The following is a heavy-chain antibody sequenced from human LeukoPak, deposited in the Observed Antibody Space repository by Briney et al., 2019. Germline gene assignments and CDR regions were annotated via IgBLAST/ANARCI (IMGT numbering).Heavy chain of an antibody. D-gene: IGHD6-19*01. CDR2: ISYDGSNK. Sequence: GGSLRLSCAASGFTFSSYGMHWVRQAPAKALEWVAVISYDGSNKYYADSVKGRFTISRDNSKNTLYLQMNSLRAEDTAVYYCAKDRRQWLVAYYFDYWGQGTLVTVFS. V-gene: IGHV3-30*18. J-gene: IGHJ4*02. CDR1: GFTFSSYG. CDR3: AKDRRQWLVAYYFDY.